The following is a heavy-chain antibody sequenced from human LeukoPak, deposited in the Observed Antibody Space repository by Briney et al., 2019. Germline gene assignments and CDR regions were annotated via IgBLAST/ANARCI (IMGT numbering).Heavy chain of an antibody. CDR2: ISAYNGNT. D-gene: IGHD3-10*01. V-gene: IGHV1-18*01. J-gene: IGHJ4*02. CDR1: GYTFTSYG. CDR3: ARDVLLWFGELLTGIDY. Sequence: ASVKVSCKASGYTFTSYGISWVRQAPGQGLEWMGWISAYNGNTNYAQKLQGRVTMTTDTSTSTAYMELRSLRSDDTAVYYCARDVLLWFGELLTGIDYWGQGTLVTVSS.